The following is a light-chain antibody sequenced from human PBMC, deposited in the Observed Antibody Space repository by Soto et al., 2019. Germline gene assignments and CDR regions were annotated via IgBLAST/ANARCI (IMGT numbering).Light chain of an antibody. V-gene: IGLV1-51*01. CDR3: GTWDDSLSGWV. Sequence: QSVLTQPPSVSAAPGQEVTVSCSGSCSNIGNNHVSWYQHLPGTAPKLLIYDNDKRPSGIPDRFSGSKSDTSATLGITGLQTGDEADFYCGTWDDSLSGWVFGGGTQLTVL. CDR2: DND. CDR1: CSNIGNNH. J-gene: IGLJ3*02.